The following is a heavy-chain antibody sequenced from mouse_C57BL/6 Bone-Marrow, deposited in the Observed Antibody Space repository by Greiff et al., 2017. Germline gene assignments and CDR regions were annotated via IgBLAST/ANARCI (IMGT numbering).Heavy chain of an antibody. V-gene: IGHV1-31*01. CDR3: ASLYSNSWFAY. J-gene: IGHJ3*01. CDR1: GYSFTGYY. Sequence: VQLQQSGPELVKPGASVKISCKASGYSFTGYYMHWVKQSHGNILDWIGYIYPYNGGSSYNQKFKGKATLTVDKDSSTAYMELRSLTSGDSAVYYCASLYSNSWFAYWGQGTLVTVSA. CDR2: IYPYNGGS. D-gene: IGHD2-5*01.